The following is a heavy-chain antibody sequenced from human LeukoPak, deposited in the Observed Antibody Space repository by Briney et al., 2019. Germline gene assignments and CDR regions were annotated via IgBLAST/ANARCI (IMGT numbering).Heavy chain of an antibody. Sequence: GGSLRLSCAASGFTFSSYAMSWVRQAPEKGLEWVSAIGASGGPTFYSDPVRGRFTISRDNSKNTLYLQLNSLRAEDTAVYYCATLARFSGSYHGVDYWGQGTLVTVSS. CDR1: GFTFSSYA. CDR2: IGASGGPT. D-gene: IGHD1-26*01. V-gene: IGHV3-23*01. CDR3: ATLARFSGSYHGVDY. J-gene: IGHJ4*02.